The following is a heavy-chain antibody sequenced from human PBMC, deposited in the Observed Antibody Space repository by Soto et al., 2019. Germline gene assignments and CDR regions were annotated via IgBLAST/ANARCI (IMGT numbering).Heavy chain of an antibody. D-gene: IGHD3-10*01. V-gene: IGHV4-31*03. J-gene: IGHJ4*02. CDR2: IYYSGST. CDR3: ARYGPGTYYPPTFDS. CDR1: GGSISSAGYN. Sequence: QVQLQESGPGLVKPSQTLSLTCTVSGGSISSAGYNWSWIRQHPGKGLEWIGYIYYSGSTYYNPSLKSRVTISVDTSKNQFSLKLSSVTVADTAVYYCARYGPGTYYPPTFDSWGQGTLVTVSS.